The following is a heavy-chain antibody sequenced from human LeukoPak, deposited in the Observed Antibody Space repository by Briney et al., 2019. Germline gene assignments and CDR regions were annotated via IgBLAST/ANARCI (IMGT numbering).Heavy chain of an antibody. V-gene: IGHV5-51*01. J-gene: IGHJ6*03. Sequence: GESLQISCQGSGYSFTSYWIGWVRQLPGKGLEWMGIIYHGDSDTRYSPSFQGQVTISADKSISTAYLQWSSLKASDTAMYYCARRGVANYYYYMDVWGKGTTVTVSS. D-gene: IGHD2-8*01. CDR2: IYHGDSDT. CDR3: ARRGVANYYYYMDV. CDR1: GYSFTSYW.